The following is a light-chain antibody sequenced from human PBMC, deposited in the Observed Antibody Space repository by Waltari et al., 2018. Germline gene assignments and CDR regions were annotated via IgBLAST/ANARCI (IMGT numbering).Light chain of an antibody. V-gene: IGLV2-14*01. J-gene: IGLJ1*01. Sequence: QTALTQPASVSGAPGKSITISCTGTSSEVGGYNYVSWYQQRPSIVPKLNISSVNKRFSGVSRRFSGCKSGNTAALSISGLQAADEADYDCSSYTSYRSTSTYVFGTGTKVTVL. CDR1: SSEVGGYNY. CDR3: SSYTSYRSTSTYV. CDR2: SVN.